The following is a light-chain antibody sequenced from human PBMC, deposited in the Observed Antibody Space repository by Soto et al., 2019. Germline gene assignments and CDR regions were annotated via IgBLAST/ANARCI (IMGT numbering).Light chain of an antibody. CDR1: QNINSK. V-gene: IGKV1-5*01. CDR3: QQYATYFRYT. CDR2: DAY. Sequence: DIQMTQSPSTLSASVGDRVAITCRASQNINSKLACYQKKPGKAPKLLISDAYSLESGVPSRFSGSGSGTEFTLTIGGLQPDDFATYFCQQYATYFRYTFGQGTTLDIK. J-gene: IGKJ2*01.